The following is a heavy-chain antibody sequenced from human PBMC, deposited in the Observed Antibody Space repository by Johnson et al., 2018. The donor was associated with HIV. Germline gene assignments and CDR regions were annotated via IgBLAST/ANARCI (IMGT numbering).Heavy chain of an antibody. CDR3: ARVRLLWFRELWPHDAFDI. V-gene: IGHV3-30-3*01. D-gene: IGHD3-10*01. Sequence: VESGGGVVQPGRSLRLSCSASGFSFNDYAMHWVRQAPGKGLEWVAVISFDGGAIYYADSVEGRFTISRDNSRDTLSLQMNSLRVEDTALYYCARVRLLWFRELWPHDAFDIWGQGTMVTVSS. J-gene: IGHJ3*02. CDR1: GFSFNDYA. CDR2: ISFDGGAI.